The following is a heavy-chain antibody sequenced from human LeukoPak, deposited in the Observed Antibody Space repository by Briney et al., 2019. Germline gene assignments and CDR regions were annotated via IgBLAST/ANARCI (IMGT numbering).Heavy chain of an antibody. CDR3: ARAVGYYGSESSLFFDY. D-gene: IGHD3-10*01. CDR1: GYTFTSYD. J-gene: IGHJ4*02. V-gene: IGHV1-2*02. CDR2: INPNSGGT. Sequence: GASVKVSCKASGYTFTSYDINWVRQATGQGLEWMGWINPNSGGTNYSQKFQGRVTMTRDTSISTAYMELSRLRSDDAALYYCARAVGYYGSESSLFFDYWGQRTLVTVSS.